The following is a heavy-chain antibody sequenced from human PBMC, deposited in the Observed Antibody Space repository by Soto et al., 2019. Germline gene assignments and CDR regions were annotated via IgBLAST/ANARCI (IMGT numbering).Heavy chain of an antibody. J-gene: IGHJ6*02. D-gene: IGHD4-17*01. CDR1: GGSISRTSYY. CDR2: IYYSGST. V-gene: IGHV4-39*01. Sequence: SETLSLTCTVSGGSISRTSYYWGWIRQPPGKGLEWIGTIYYSGSTYYNPSLKNRVTISVDTSKNQFSLKLSSVTAADTAVYYCARLNYGDPSYYYYYGMDVWGPGTTVTVSS. CDR3: ARLNYGDPSYYYYYGMDV.